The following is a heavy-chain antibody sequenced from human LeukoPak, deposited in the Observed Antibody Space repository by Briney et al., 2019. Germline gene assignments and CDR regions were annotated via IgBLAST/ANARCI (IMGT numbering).Heavy chain of an antibody. J-gene: IGHJ4*02. Sequence: PGGSLRLSCAASGFTVSSKYMTWVRQAPGKGLEWVSVIYTGGYTYYADSVKGRFTISRDNSKNTLHLQMNSLRAEDAAVYYCAGATYDILTGYAPLDYWGQGTLVTVSS. CDR2: IYTGGYT. CDR3: AGATYDILTGYAPLDY. D-gene: IGHD3-9*01. CDR1: GFTVSSKY. V-gene: IGHV3-66*01.